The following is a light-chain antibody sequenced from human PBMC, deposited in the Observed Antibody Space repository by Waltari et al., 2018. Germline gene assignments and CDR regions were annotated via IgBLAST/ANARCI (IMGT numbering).Light chain of an antibody. CDR1: QTISSY. V-gene: IGKV1-17*03. J-gene: IGKJ1*01. CDR2: AAS. Sequence: DIQMTQLPSSLSASVGDRVAITCRASQTISSYLAWYQQKPGKVPKLLIYAASSLESGVPSRFSGSGSGTEFTLTISSLQPEDFATYYCQQHNSHPWTFGQGTKVEIK. CDR3: QQHNSHPWT.